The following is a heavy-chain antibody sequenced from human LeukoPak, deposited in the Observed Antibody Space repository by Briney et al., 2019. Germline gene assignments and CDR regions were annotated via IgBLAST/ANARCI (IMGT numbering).Heavy chain of an antibody. CDR3: AKDGRGSSWYYYYYGMDV. CDR1: GFTFSSYA. Sequence: GGSLRLSCAASGFTFSSYAMSWVRQAPGKGLEWVSAISGSGGSTYYADSVKGRFTISRDNSKNTLYLQMNSLRAEDTAVYYCAKDGRGSSWYYYYYGMDVWGQGTTVTVSS. D-gene: IGHD6-13*01. V-gene: IGHV3-23*01. CDR2: ISGSGGST. J-gene: IGHJ6*02.